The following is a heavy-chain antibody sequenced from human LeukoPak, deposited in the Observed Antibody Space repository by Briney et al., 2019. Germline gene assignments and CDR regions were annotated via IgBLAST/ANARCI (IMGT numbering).Heavy chain of an antibody. CDR1: GFTFNSYG. J-gene: IGHJ4*02. CDR3: AREGRGWTPANTFTDNY. V-gene: IGHV3-33*01. D-gene: IGHD3-16*01. CDR2: MWYDGSNK. Sequence: AGGSLRLSCAASGFTFNSYGMHWVRQAPGKGLEWVAVMWYDGSNKYYADSVKGRFTISRDDSKNTLYLQMNSLRAEDTAMYYCAREGRGWTPANTFTDNYWGQGTLVTVSS.